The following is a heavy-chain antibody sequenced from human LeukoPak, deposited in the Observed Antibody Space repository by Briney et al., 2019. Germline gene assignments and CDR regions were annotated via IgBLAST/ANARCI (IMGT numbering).Heavy chain of an antibody. Sequence: SETLSLTCAVYGGSFSGYYWSWIRQPPGKGLEWIEEINHSGSTNYNPSLKSRVTISVDTSKNQFSLKLSSVTAADTAVYYCARGPIQLWLRGTLDYWGQGTLVTVSS. V-gene: IGHV4-34*01. J-gene: IGHJ4*02. CDR2: INHSGST. CDR3: ARGPIQLWLRGTLDY. D-gene: IGHD5-18*01. CDR1: GGSFSGYY.